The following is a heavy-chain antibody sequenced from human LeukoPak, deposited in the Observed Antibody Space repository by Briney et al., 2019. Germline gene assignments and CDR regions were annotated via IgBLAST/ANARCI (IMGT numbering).Heavy chain of an antibody. V-gene: IGHV5-10-1*01. CDR2: IDPSDSYS. J-gene: IGHJ3*02. CDR3: ARHNDYGDSDAFDI. D-gene: IGHD4-17*01. Sequence: GESLKISCKGSGYSFTSYWITWVRQMPGKGLDWMGRIDPSDSYSNYSPSFQGHVTISADKSISTAYLQWSSLKASDTAMYYCARHNDYGDSDAFDIWGQGTMVTVSS. CDR1: GYSFTSYW.